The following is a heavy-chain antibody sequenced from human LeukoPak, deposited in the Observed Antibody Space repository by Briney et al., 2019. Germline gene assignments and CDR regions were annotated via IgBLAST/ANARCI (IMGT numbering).Heavy chain of an antibody. V-gene: IGHV1-46*01. J-gene: IGHJ4*02. Sequence: ASVKVSCKGSGYTFTSYYMHWVRQAPGQGLEWMGIINPSGGSTSYAQKFQGRVTMTRDTSTSTVYMELSSLRSEDSALYYCARCSSSWYYVYWGQGTLVTVSS. CDR1: GYTFTSYY. CDR2: INPSGGST. CDR3: ARCSSSWYYVY. D-gene: IGHD6-13*01.